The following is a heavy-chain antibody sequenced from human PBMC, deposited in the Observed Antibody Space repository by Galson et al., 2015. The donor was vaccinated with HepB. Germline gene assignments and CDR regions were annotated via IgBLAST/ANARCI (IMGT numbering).Heavy chain of an antibody. CDR1: GFTFSSYA. J-gene: IGHJ3*02. CDR2: ISGSGGNT. D-gene: IGHD4-17*01. Sequence: SLRLSCAASGFTFSSYAMSWVRQAPGKGLEWVSAISGSGGNTYYADSVKGRFTISRDNSKNTLYLQMNSLRAEDTAVYYCAKVKWGDYGDYETRLWSAFDIWGQGTMVTVSS. CDR3: AKVKWGDYGDYETRLWSAFDI. V-gene: IGHV3-23*01.